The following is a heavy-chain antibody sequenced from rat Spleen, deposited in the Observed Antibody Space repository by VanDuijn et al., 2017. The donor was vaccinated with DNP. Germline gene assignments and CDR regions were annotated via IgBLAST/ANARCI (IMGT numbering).Heavy chain of an antibody. V-gene: IGHV5-25*01. CDR3: ARHDYYASPYYAMDA. D-gene: IGHD1-12*01. CDR1: GFSFRDYD. J-gene: IGHJ4*01. CDR2: ISTSGEYA. Sequence: EVQLVESGGGLVQPGRSLKLSCVASGFSFRDYDMAWVRQAPSKGLEWVASISTSGEYAHYRDSVKGRFTISRDNAKSSLYLQMDSLRSEDTATYYCARHDYYASPYYAMDAWGQGTSVTVSS.